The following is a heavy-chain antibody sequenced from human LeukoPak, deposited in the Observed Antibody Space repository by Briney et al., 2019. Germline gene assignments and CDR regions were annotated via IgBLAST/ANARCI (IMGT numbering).Heavy chain of an antibody. V-gene: IGHV1-3*01. CDR2: INAGNGNT. Sequence: ASVKVSCKASGYTFTSYAMHWVRQAPGQRPEWMGWINAGNGNTKYSQKFQGRVTITRDTSASTAYMELSSLRSEDTAVYYCARSGGRGDIVVVPAAIFLNYFDYWGQGTLVTVSS. CDR3: ARSGGRGDIVVVPAAIFLNYFDY. D-gene: IGHD2-2*01. J-gene: IGHJ4*02. CDR1: GYTFTSYA.